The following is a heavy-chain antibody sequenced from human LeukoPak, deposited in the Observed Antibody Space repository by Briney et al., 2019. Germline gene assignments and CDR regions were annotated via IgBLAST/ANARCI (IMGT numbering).Heavy chain of an antibody. Sequence: SETLSLTCTVSGGSISSYYWSWIRQPAGKGLEWIGRIYSTGSTNYNPSLKSRVTMSVDTSKNQFSLRLRSVTAADTAVYYCATQVGYCSGTSCYWEDAFDIWGQGTMVTVSS. CDR2: IYSTGST. D-gene: IGHD2-2*01. J-gene: IGHJ3*02. V-gene: IGHV4-4*07. CDR3: ATQVGYCSGTSCYWEDAFDI. CDR1: GGSISSYY.